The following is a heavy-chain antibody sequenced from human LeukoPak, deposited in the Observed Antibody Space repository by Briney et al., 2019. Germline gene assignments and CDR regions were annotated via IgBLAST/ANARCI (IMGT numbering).Heavy chain of an antibody. Sequence: ASVKVSCKVSVYTLSEFSMHWVRQAPGKGLEWMGGFDPEDGETIYAQKFQGRVSMTEDTSTDTAYMELSSLRSEDTAVYYCVASSPQNWKAHDYWGQGTLVTVSS. V-gene: IGHV1-24*01. CDR3: VASSPQNWKAHDY. J-gene: IGHJ4*02. D-gene: IGHD1-1*01. CDR1: VYTLSEFS. CDR2: FDPEDGET.